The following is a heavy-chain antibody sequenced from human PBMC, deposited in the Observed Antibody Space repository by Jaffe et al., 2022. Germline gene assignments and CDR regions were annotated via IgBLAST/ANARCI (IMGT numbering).Heavy chain of an antibody. Sequence: QITLKESGPTLVKPTQTLTLTCTFYGFSISTSGEGVGWFRQPPGKALEWLGLIFWNDEKRYRPFRNSSLTITKDTSRNQVVLTMTNVDSVDTGTYFCAHRRYNGWERGFFDFWGQGILVSVSS. CDR2: IFWNDEK. CDR3: AHRRYNGWERGFFDF. J-gene: IGHJ4*02. V-gene: IGHV2-5*01. CDR1: GFSISTSGEG. D-gene: IGHD1-26*01.